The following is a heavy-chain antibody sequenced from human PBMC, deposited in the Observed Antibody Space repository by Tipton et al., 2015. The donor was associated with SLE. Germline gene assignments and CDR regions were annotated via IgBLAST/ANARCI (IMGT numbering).Heavy chain of an antibody. CDR3: ARETSSGAFDY. V-gene: IGHV3-7*01. CDR1: GFTFSTFW. Sequence: SLRLSCEVSGFTFSTFWMTWVRQAPGKGLEWVANIKQDGSDKFYVDSVKGRFTISRDNAKNSLYLQMNSLRAEDTALYYCARETSSGAFDYWGQGTLVTVSS. D-gene: IGHD2-8*02. J-gene: IGHJ4*02. CDR2: IKQDGSDK.